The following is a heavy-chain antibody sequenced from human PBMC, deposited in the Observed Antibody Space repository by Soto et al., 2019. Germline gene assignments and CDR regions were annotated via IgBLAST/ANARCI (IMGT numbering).Heavy chain of an antibody. D-gene: IGHD5-18*01. Sequence: PGGSLRLSCAASGFTFSSYGMHWVRQAPGKGLEWVAVISYDGSNKYYADSVKGRFTISRDNSKNTLYLQMNSLRAEDTAVYYCAKARLTVYSYGYSLEYYYYGMDVWGQGTTVTVSS. CDR2: ISYDGSNK. J-gene: IGHJ6*02. CDR3: AKARLTVYSYGYSLEYYYYGMDV. V-gene: IGHV3-30*18. CDR1: GFTFSSYG.